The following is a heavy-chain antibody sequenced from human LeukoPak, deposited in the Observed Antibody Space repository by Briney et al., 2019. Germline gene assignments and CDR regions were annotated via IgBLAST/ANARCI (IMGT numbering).Heavy chain of an antibody. CDR1: GFTVSSNY. CDR3: AKRDGSSDY. D-gene: IGHD3-10*01. V-gene: IGHV3-23*01. CDR2: ISGSGGST. J-gene: IGHJ4*02. Sequence: VRPGGSLRLSCAASGFTVSSNYMSWVRQAPGKGLEWVSAISGSGGSTYYADSVKGRFTISRDNSKNTLYLRMNSLRAEDTAVYYCAKRDGSSDYWGQGTLVTVSS.